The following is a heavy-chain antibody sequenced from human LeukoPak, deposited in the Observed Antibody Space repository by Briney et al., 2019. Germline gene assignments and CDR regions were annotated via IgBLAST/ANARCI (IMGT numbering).Heavy chain of an antibody. J-gene: IGHJ4*02. CDR2: ISSASTYI. D-gene: IGHD5-18*01. Sequence: PGGSLRLSCAASGFTFSSYSMNWVRQAPGKGLEWVSSISSASTYIYYADSVKGRFTISRDNAKTSLYLQMNSLRAEDTAMYYCARLVWDTTMADGDIDSWGQGTLLIVSS. V-gene: IGHV3-21*01. CDR1: GFTFSSYS. CDR3: ARLVWDTTMADGDIDS.